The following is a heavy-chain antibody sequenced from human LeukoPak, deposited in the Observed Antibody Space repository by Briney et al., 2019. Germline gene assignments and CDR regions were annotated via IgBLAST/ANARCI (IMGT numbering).Heavy chain of an antibody. CDR3: AREQWLVLRDRRLHFYYYYYMDV. CDR1: GGSISSYY. V-gene: IGHV4-4*07. D-gene: IGHD6-19*01. Sequence: SEPLSLPCTVSGGSISSYYWSWIRQPAGKGLEWLGRIYTSGSTNYNPSLKRRVTMSVDTSKNQYSLKLSSVTAADTAVYYCAREQWLVLRDRRLHFYYYYYMDVWGKGTTVTVS. CDR2: IYTSGST. J-gene: IGHJ6*03.